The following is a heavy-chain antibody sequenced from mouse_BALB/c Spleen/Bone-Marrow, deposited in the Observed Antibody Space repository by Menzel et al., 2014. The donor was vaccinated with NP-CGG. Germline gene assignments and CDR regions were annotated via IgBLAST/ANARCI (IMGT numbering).Heavy chain of an antibody. CDR3: TRLPH. D-gene: IGHD5-1*01. CDR2: INPSNGGT. CDR1: GYTFTSYY. V-gene: IGHV1S81*02. Sequence: VKLVESGAELVKPGASVKLSCKASGYTFTSYYMCWVKQRPGQGLEWIGEINPSNGGTNFNEKFKSRATLTVDKSSSTAYMQLSSLTSEDSAVYYCTRLPHWGQGTSVTVSS. J-gene: IGHJ4*01.